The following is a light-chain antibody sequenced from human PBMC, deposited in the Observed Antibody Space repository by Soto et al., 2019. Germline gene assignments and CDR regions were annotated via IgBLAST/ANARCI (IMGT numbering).Light chain of an antibody. CDR3: QQYNNWPFS. CDR2: AVS. J-gene: IGKJ5*01. V-gene: IGKV3-15*01. CDR1: QGVTRY. Sequence: EILMTQSPSTLSVSLGERVTISCRAGQGVTRYFDWYQQKSGKSPRLLIYAVSSWDSGVPARFSGSGSETEFTLTISSLQSEDFAVYFCQQYNNWPFSFGQGTRLEIK.